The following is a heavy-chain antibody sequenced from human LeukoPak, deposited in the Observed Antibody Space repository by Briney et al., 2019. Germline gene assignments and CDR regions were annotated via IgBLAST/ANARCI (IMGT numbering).Heavy chain of an antibody. CDR1: GFTVSSNY. CDR3: ARGSIAAAGSIFDY. J-gene: IGHJ4*02. V-gene: IGHV3-21*01. Sequence: PGGSLRLSCAASGFTVSSNYMSWVRQAPGKGLEWVSSISSSSSYIYYADSVKGRFTISRDNAKNSLYLQMNSLRAEDTAVYYCARGSIAAAGSIFDYWGQGTLVTVSS. D-gene: IGHD6-13*01. CDR2: ISSSSSYI.